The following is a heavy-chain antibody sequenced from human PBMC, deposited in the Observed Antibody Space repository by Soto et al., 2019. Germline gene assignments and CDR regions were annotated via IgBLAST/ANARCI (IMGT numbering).Heavy chain of an antibody. J-gene: IGHJ4*02. D-gene: IGHD2-8*01. V-gene: IGHV3-30-3*01. CDR1: GLTFSNYS. CDR3: AREWRVANPGY. Sequence: GGSLRLSCAASGLTFSNYSMHWVRQAPGKGLEWVAVISKDGDKKYYADSVKGRFTISRDNSKNMLYLQMNSLRPEDTAVYYCAREWRVANPGYWGQGTQVTVSS. CDR2: ISKDGDKK.